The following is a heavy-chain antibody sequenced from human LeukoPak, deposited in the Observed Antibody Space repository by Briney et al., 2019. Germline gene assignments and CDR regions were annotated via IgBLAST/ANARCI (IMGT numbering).Heavy chain of an antibody. CDR2: IYPGDSDT. CDR3: ARLGTGLLWFGESNNWFDP. CDR1: GYSFTSYW. D-gene: IGHD3-10*01. Sequence: GEPLKISCKGSGYSFTSYWIGWVRQMPGKGLEWMGIIYPGDSDTRYSPSFQGQVTISADKSISTAYLQWSSLKASDTAMYYCARLGTGLLWFGESNNWFDPWGQGTLVTVSS. V-gene: IGHV5-51*01. J-gene: IGHJ5*02.